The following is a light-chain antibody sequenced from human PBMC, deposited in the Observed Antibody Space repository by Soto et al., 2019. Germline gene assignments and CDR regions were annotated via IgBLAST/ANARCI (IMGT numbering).Light chain of an antibody. CDR2: SAS. Sequence: DIRMTQSPSTLSTSVGDRVTITCRASENIDNYLNWYRQKPGEAPELLIYSASRSQRGVPARFSGGGSGTGFSLTISSLQSDDFATYYCQQSYSVPSFGPGTRVDMK. J-gene: IGKJ3*01. V-gene: IGKV1-39*01. CDR1: ENIDNY. CDR3: QQSYSVPS.